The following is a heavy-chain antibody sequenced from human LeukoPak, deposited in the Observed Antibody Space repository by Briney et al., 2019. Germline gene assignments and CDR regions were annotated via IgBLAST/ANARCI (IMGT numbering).Heavy chain of an antibody. Sequence: GESLKISCKGSGYSFTSYWIGWVRQMPGKGLEWMGIIYPGDPDTRYSPSFQGQVTISADKSISTAYLQWSSLKASDTAMYYCASLPRYCSGGSCYPDAFDIWGQGTMVTVSS. D-gene: IGHD2-15*01. CDR3: ASLPRYCSGGSCYPDAFDI. CDR1: GYSFTSYW. J-gene: IGHJ3*02. V-gene: IGHV5-51*01. CDR2: IYPGDPDT.